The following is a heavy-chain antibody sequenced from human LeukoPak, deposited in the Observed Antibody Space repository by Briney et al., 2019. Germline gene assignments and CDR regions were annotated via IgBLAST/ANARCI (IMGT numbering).Heavy chain of an antibody. D-gene: IGHD1-1*01. Sequence: GGSLRLSCAASGFTFSSNWMHWVRQAPGNGLVWISRINEDGSTTNYADSVEGRSTIFRDNAKNTLYLQMNSLRAEDTAIYFCAGTAYYYSYMGVWGQGTTVTVSS. CDR1: GFTFSSNW. CDR2: INEDGSTT. CDR3: AGTAYYYSYMGV. V-gene: IGHV3-74*01. J-gene: IGHJ6*02.